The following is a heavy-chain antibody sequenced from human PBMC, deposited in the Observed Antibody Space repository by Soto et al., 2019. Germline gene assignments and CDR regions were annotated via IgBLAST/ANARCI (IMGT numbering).Heavy chain of an antibody. J-gene: IGHJ4*02. V-gene: IGHV4-59*08. D-gene: IGHD3-10*01. CDR1: GGSLSSYY. Sequence: SXTLSLTCIVSGGSLSSYYCTWIEQPPGKGLEWIGYIYYSGSTNYNPSLKSRVTISVDTSKNQFSLKLSSVTAADTAVYYCARHSGMTPAFDYWGQGTLVTVSS. CDR3: ARHSGMTPAFDY. CDR2: IYYSGST.